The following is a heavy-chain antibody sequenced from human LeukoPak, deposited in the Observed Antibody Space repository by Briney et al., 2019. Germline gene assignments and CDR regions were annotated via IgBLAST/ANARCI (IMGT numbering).Heavy chain of an antibody. CDR1: GATFSSYA. D-gene: IGHD5-18*01. Sequence: SVKVSCNASGATFSSYAISWVRQGPGQGLEWMGGIIPIFGTANYAQKFQVRVTITTDESTSTGYMELSSLSSEDTAVYYCARVERGYSYARYAFDIWGQGTMVTVSS. CDR3: ARVERGYSYARYAFDI. CDR2: IIPIFGTA. J-gene: IGHJ3*02. V-gene: IGHV1-69*05.